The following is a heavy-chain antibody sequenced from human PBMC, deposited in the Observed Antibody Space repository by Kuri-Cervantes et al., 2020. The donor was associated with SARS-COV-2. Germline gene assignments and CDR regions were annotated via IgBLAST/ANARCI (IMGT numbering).Heavy chain of an antibody. V-gene: IGHV1-2*04. CDR3: GRDDDSGSLPDC. J-gene: IGHJ4*02. CDR2: INPNSGGT. D-gene: IGHD1-26*01. CDR1: GYTFTDYY. Sequence: ASVKVSCKASGYTFTDYYMHWVRQAPGQGLEWMGWINPNSGGTNYAQKFQGWVAMTRDTSTSTVYMELGSLRSEDTAVYYCGRDDDSGSLPDCWGQGTLVTVSS.